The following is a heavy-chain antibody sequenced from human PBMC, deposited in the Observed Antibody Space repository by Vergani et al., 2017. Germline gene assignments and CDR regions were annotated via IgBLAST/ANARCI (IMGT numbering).Heavy chain of an antibody. CDR2: ISGSATGGVT. CDR3: AKLPSGRIVGPLYYFDS. V-gene: IGHV3-23*01. CDR1: GGSISSSSYY. D-gene: IGHD1-26*01. Sequence: LQLQESGPGLVKPSETLSLTCTVSGGSISSSSYYWGWVRQAPGRGLEWVSIISGSATGGVTYVADSVKGRFTIFRDNSKNTLYLQMNSLRAEDTAVYYCAKLPSGRIVGPLYYFDSWGQGTLVTVSS. J-gene: IGHJ4*02.